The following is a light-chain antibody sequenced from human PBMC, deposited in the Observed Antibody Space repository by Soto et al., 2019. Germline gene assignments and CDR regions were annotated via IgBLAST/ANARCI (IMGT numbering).Light chain of an antibody. J-gene: IGKJ1*01. V-gene: IGKV3-15*01. Sequence: EIVLTQSPGXLSXXXXEXXXLSXRASQSVNIRYLAWYQQKPGQAPRLFIYGASTRATGIPARFSGSGSGTEFTLTISSLQSEDFAVYYCQQYNNWPRTFGQGTNVDNK. CDR1: QSVNIRY. CDR2: GAS. CDR3: QQYNNWPRT.